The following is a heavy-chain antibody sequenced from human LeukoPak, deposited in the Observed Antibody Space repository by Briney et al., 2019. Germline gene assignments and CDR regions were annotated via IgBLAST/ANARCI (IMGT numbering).Heavy chain of an antibody. D-gene: IGHD3-22*01. CDR2: IYYSGST. J-gene: IGHJ4*02. CDR1: GGSISSYY. CDR3: ARWDSSGYYFFN. Sequence: SETLSLTCTVSGGSISSYYWSWIRQPPGKGLEWIGYIYYSGSTNYNASLKSRVTISVDTSKNQFSLKLSSVTAADTAVYYCARWDSSGYYFFNWGQGTLVTVSS. V-gene: IGHV4-59*01.